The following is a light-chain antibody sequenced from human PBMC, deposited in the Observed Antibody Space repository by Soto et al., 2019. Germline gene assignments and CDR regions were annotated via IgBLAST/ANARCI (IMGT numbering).Light chain of an antibody. CDR1: TSDVGGYNY. CDR3: SSYTSSSTVVL. V-gene: IGLV2-14*01. Sequence: QSVLTQPASVSGSPGQSITISCTGTTSDVGGYNYVSWYQQHPGKAPKLMIYEVTNRPSGVSNRFSGSKSGNTASLTVSGLQPEDEADYYCSSYTSSSTVVLFGGGTKVTVL. CDR2: EVT. J-gene: IGLJ2*01.